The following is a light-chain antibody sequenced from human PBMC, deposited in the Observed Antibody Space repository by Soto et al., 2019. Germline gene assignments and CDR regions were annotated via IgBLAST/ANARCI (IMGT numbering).Light chain of an antibody. CDR3: QQYGSSPLT. V-gene: IGKV3-20*01. Sequence: EIELTQSPGTLSLSPGERATLSCRASQSVSSSSLAWYQQKPGQAPRLLMYGASSRATGIPDRFSGSGSGTDFILTISRLEPEAFAVYYCQQYGSSPLTFGGGTKGDIK. CDR2: GAS. CDR1: QSVSSSS. J-gene: IGKJ4*01.